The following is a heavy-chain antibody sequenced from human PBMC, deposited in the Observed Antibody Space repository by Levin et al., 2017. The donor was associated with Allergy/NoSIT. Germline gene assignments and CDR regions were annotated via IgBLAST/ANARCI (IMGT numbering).Heavy chain of an antibody. CDR3: AIHSSWSPYYYYYGMDV. Sequence: PSETLSLTCTVSGGSISGFYWSWIRQPAGKGLEWIGRINSSGSTNYNPSLRSRVTMSVDTSKSQFSLRVNSVTAADTAVYYCAIHSSWSPYYYYYGMDVWGQGTTVTVSS. D-gene: IGHD6-13*01. J-gene: IGHJ6*02. V-gene: IGHV4-4*07. CDR1: GGSISGFY. CDR2: INSSGST.